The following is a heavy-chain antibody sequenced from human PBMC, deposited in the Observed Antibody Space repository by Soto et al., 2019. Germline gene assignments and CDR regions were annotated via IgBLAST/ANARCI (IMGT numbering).Heavy chain of an antibody. V-gene: IGHV4-34*01. CDR3: ARGDVDTAVDY. CDR2: INHSGST. D-gene: IGHD5-18*01. Sequence: SETLSLTCAVYGGSFSGYYWSWIRQPPGKGLEWIGEINHSGSTNYNPSLKSRVTISVDTSKNQFSLKLSSVTAADTAVYYCARGDVDTAVDYWGQGTLVTVS. J-gene: IGHJ4*02. CDR1: GGSFSGYY.